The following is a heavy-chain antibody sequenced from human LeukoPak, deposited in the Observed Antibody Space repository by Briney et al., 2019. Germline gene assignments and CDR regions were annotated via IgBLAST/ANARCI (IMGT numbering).Heavy chain of an antibody. V-gene: IGHV3-48*01. CDR2: ISSSSSTI. D-gene: IGHD3-22*01. Sequence: GGSLRLSCAASGFTFSDYSMNWVRQAPGKGLEWVSYISSSSSTIYYADSVKGRFTISRDNAKNSLYLQMNSLRAEDTAVYYCARASYYYDSSGYYWGQGTLVTVSS. CDR1: GFTFSDYS. J-gene: IGHJ4*02. CDR3: ARASYYYDSSGYY.